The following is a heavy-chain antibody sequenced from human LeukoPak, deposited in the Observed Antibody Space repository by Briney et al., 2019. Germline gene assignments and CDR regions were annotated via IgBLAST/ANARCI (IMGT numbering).Heavy chain of an antibody. V-gene: IGHV1-18*01. CDR3: ARQSTGSYYSPIDY. Sequence: ASVKVSCKASGYTFTSYGISWVRQALGQGLEWMGWVSTYNGNTKYAQNLQGRVTTTTDTSTSTAYMELRSLRSDDTAMYYCARQSTGSYYSPIDYWGQGTLVTVSS. J-gene: IGHJ4*02. CDR1: GYTFTSYG. CDR2: VSTYNGNT. D-gene: IGHD1-26*01.